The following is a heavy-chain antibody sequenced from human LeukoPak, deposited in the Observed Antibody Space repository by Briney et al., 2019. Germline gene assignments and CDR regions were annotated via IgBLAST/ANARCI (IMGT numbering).Heavy chain of an antibody. Sequence: ASVKVSCKASGYTFTSYYMHWVRQAPGQGLEWMEIINPSGGSTTYAQNLLGRVTMTRDMSTNTVYMELSSLRSEDTAVYYCAKDKAVDTGRYGMDVWGQGTTVTVSS. CDR3: AKDKAVDTGRYGMDV. V-gene: IGHV1-46*01. CDR2: INPSGGST. D-gene: IGHD5-18*01. J-gene: IGHJ6*02. CDR1: GYTFTSYY.